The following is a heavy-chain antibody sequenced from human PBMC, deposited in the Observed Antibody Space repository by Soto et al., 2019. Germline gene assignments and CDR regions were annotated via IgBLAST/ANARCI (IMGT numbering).Heavy chain of an antibody. V-gene: IGHV4-4*02. Sequence: QVQLQESGPGLVKPSGTLSLTCAVSGGSINSSNWWSWVRPPPGKGLEWIGEIYHSGSTNYNPSLKSRVTISVDKSKNQFSLNLSSMTAADTAVYYCARGGDVVVPTALDYWGQGTLVTVSS. CDR1: GGSINSSNW. J-gene: IGHJ4*02. CDR2: IYHSGST. CDR3: ARGGDVVVPTALDY. D-gene: IGHD2-2*01.